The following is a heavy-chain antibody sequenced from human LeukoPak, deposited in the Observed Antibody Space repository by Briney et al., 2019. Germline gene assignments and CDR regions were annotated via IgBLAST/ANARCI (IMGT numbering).Heavy chain of an antibody. Sequence: SETLSLTCTVSGGSISSGDYYWSWIRQPPGKGLEWIGYIYYSGSTYYNPSLKSRATISVDTSKNQFSLKLSSVTAADTAVYYCASGTGDYFDYWGQGTLVTVSS. CDR1: GGSISSGDYY. D-gene: IGHD7-27*01. CDR3: ASGTGDYFDY. CDR2: IYYSGST. V-gene: IGHV4-30-4*01. J-gene: IGHJ4*02.